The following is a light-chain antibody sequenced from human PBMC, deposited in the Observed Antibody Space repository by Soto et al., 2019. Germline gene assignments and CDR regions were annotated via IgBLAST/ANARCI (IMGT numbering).Light chain of an antibody. Sequence: DIQTTQPPSSLSASVGDRVTISCRTSQNITNWLIRWQQKPGKAPKLLFFNASHLETGVPSRFSGSGSGTAFTFTISGLHPEDFATYYCHEFDYLPYTFGQGTKLE. CDR3: HEFDYLPYT. V-gene: IGKV1-33*01. J-gene: IGKJ2*01. CDR2: NAS. CDR1: QNITNW.